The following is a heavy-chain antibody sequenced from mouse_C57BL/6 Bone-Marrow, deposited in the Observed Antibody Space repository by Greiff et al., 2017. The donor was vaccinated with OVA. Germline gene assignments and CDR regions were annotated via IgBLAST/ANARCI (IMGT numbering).Heavy chain of an antibody. CDR1: GFSFNTYA. CDR3: VRHLAWFAY. Sequence: EVKLLESGGGLVQPKGSLKLSCAASGFSFNTYAMNWVRQARGKGLEWVARIRSKSNNYATYYADSVKDRFTISRDDSESMLYLQMNNLKTEDTAMYYCVRHLAWFAYWGQGTLVTVSA. V-gene: IGHV10-1*01. CDR2: IRSKSNNYAT. J-gene: IGHJ3*01.